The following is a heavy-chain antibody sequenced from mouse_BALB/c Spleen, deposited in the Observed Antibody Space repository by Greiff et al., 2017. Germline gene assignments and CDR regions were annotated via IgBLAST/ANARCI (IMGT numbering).Heavy chain of an antibody. V-gene: IGHV5-9-3*01. CDR1: GFTFSSYA. CDR2: ISSGGSYT. CDR3: ARPYDYDAFYAMDY. Sequence: EVKLVESGGGLVKPGGSLKLSCAASGFTFSSYAMSWVRQTPEKRLEWVATISSGGSYTYYPDSVKGRFTISRDNAKNTLYLQMSSLRSEDTAMYYCARPYDYDAFYAMDYWGQGTSVTVSS. D-gene: IGHD2-4*01. J-gene: IGHJ4*01.